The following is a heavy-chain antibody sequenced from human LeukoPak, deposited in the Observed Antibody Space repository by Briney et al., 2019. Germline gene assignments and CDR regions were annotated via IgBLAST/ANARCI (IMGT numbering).Heavy chain of an antibody. D-gene: IGHD3-10*01. CDR2: IYPRDSDI. J-gene: IGHJ4*02. CDR1: GYIFTDYW. CDR3: ARLAGVLAVGGEDY. V-gene: IGHV5-51*01. Sequence: ESLKISCEVSGYIFTDYWIAWVRQTPAKGLEWMGIIYPRDSDIKYSPSFQGHVTISADKSTSTTYLHWDTLEASDNAMYYCARLAGVLAVGGEDYWGQGTLVTVSS.